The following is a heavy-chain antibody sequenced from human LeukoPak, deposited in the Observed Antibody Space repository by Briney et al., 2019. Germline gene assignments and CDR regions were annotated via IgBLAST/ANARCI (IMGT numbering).Heavy chain of an antibody. Sequence: TGGSLRLSCAASGFTFSSYWMHWVRQAPGKGLVWVSRINSDGSSTSYADSVKGRFTISRDNAKNTLYLQMNSLRAEDTAVYYCARVRIAARLIDYWGQGTLVTVSS. J-gene: IGHJ4*02. V-gene: IGHV3-74*01. CDR3: ARVRIAARLIDY. CDR2: INSDGSST. CDR1: GFTFSSYW. D-gene: IGHD6-6*01.